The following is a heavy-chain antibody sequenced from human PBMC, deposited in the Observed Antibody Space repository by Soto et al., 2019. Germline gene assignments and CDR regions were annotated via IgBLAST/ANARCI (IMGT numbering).Heavy chain of an antibody. D-gene: IGHD6-13*01. CDR1: GFTFSSYA. V-gene: IGHV3-23*01. J-gene: IGHJ5*02. Sequence: PGGSLRLSCAASGFTFSSYAMSWVRQAPGKGLEWVSAISGSGGSTYYADSVKGRFTISRDNPKNTLYLQMNSLRAEDTAVYYCAKDQSSSWSNWFDPWGQRTLVTVSS. CDR3: AKDQSSSWSNWFDP. CDR2: ISGSGGST.